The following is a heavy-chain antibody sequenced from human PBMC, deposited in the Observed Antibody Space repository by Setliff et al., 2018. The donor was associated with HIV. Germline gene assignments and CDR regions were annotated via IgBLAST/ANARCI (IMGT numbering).Heavy chain of an antibody. V-gene: IGHV4-61*02. CDR1: GYSISSGYY. J-gene: IGHJ5*01. CDR2: FYTSGST. D-gene: IGHD2-2*01. Sequence: PSETLSLTCAVSGYSISSGYYWSWIRQPAGKGLEWIGRFYTSGSTNYNPSLQSRVTISIGTTKKQLFLRVRSVTAADTAVYYCARGGYSSKWYSWFDPWGQGTLVTVSS. CDR3: ARGGYSSKWYSWFDP.